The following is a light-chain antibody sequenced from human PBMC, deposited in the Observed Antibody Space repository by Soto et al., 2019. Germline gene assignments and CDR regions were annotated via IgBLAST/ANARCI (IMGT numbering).Light chain of an antibody. CDR2: TTF. J-gene: IGKJ1*01. V-gene: IGKV1-39*01. Sequence: DIQMTQSPSSLSASVGDRVTITCRASQSISSYLHWYQQKPGKAPKLLIYTTFSLQSGVPSRFSGSGSGTDLTLTISSLQPEDFATYYCQQSYSSPRTFGQGTKVDIK. CDR1: QSISSY. CDR3: QQSYSSPRT.